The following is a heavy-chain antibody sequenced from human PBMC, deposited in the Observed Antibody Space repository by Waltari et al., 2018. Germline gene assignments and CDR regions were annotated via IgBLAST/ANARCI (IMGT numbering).Heavy chain of an antibody. CDR3: TKMRRNLPRDIIDN. Sequence: EVQLLESGGGLVQRGGSLRLSCAGSGFIFSRFAMSWVRHTPGKGLEWVEGTSGSSGSTYYADSVQGRFTISRDNSKKRVFLQMNSLRAEDTATYYCTKMRRNLPRDIIDNWGQGTQVIIAS. CDR1: GFIFSRFA. J-gene: IGHJ4*02. V-gene: IGHV3-23*01. CDR2: TSGSSGST.